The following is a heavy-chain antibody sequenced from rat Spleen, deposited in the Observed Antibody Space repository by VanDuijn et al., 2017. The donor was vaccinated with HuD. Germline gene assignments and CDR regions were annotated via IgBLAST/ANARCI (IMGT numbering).Heavy chain of an antibody. Sequence: EVQLVESGGGLVQPGRSLKVSCAASEFTFSDHNMAWVRQAPKNGLEWVATISYDGSSTYSRDSVKGRFTISRDNAKNTLYLQMDSLRSEDTATYYCTTWDYYDNRFDYWGQGVMVTVSS. CDR1: EFTFSDHN. V-gene: IGHV5-7*01. J-gene: IGHJ2*01. CDR3: TTWDYYDNRFDY. D-gene: IGHD1-6*01. CDR2: ISYDGSST.